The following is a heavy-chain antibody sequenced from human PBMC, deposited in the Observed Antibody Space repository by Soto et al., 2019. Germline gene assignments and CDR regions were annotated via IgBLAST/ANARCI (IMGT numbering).Heavy chain of an antibody. CDR3: ARAKNYYDSSGYPSVWY. CDR2: IYYSGST. J-gene: IGHJ4*02. CDR1: GGSISSGGYY. V-gene: IGHV4-31*03. Sequence: SETLSLTCTVSGGSISSGGYYWSWIRQHPGKGLEWIGYIYYSGSTYYNQSLKSRVTISVDTSKNQFSLKLSSVTAADTAVYYCARAKNYYDSSGYPSVWYWGQGTLVTVSS. D-gene: IGHD3-22*01.